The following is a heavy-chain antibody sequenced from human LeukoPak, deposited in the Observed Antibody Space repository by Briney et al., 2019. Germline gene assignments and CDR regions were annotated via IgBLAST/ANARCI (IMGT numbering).Heavy chain of an antibody. Sequence: GGSLRLSCAASGFTFSSYAMHWVRQAPGKGLEYVSAISSNGGSTYYANSVKGRFTISRDNSKNTLYLQMGSLRAEDVAVYYCAKDVTGAAALFDYWGQGTLVTVSS. V-gene: IGHV3-64*01. CDR2: ISSNGGST. CDR1: GFTFSSYA. J-gene: IGHJ4*02. CDR3: AKDVTGAAALFDY. D-gene: IGHD6-13*01.